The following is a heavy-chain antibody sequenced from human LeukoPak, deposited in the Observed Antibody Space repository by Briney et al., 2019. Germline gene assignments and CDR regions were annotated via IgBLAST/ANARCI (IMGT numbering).Heavy chain of an antibody. D-gene: IGHD3-9*01. CDR3: ARDDDILTGYYSPDPYYYGMDV. Sequence: GASVKVSCKASGYTFTSYGISWVRQAPGQGLEWMGWISACNGNTNYAQKLQGRVTMTTDTSTSTAYMELRSLRSDDTAGYYCARDDDILTGYYSPDPYYYGMDVWGQGTTVTVSS. CDR1: GYTFTSYG. J-gene: IGHJ6*02. CDR2: ISACNGNT. V-gene: IGHV1-18*01.